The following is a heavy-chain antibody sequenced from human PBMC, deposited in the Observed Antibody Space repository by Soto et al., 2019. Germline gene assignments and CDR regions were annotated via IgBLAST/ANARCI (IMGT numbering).Heavy chain of an antibody. D-gene: IGHD3-10*01. J-gene: IGHJ3*02. CDR3: ARARVRGVIGDAFDI. CDR2: IIPIFGTA. V-gene: IGHV1-69*13. Sequence: SVKVSCKASGGTFSSYAISWVRQAPGQGLEWMGGIIPIFGTANYAQKFQGRVTITADESTSTAYMELSSLRSEDTAVYYCARARVRGVIGDAFDIWGQGTMVTVSS. CDR1: GGTFSSYA.